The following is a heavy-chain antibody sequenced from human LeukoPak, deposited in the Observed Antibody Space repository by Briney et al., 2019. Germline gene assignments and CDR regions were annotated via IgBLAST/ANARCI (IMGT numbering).Heavy chain of an antibody. CDR2: IGTAGDT. Sequence: GGSLRLSCAASGFTFSSYDMHWVRQATGKGLEWVSAIGTAGDTYYPGSVKGRFTISRENAKNSLYLQMNSLRAGDTAVYYCARATPKAGDFDYWGQGTLVTVSS. V-gene: IGHV3-13*01. CDR3: ARATPKAGDFDY. J-gene: IGHJ4*02. CDR1: GFTFSSYD.